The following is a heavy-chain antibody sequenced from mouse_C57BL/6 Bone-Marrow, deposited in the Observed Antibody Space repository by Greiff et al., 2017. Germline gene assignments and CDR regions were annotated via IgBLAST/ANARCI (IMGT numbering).Heavy chain of an antibody. V-gene: IGHV1-52*01. CDR3: AREGITTVVDY. CDR2: IDPSDSET. CDR1: GYTFTSYW. Sequence: QVQLQQPGAELVRPGSSVKLSCKASGYTFTSYWMHWVKQRPIQGLEWIGNIDPSDSETHYNQKFKDKATLTVDKSSSTAYMQLSSLPSEDSAVYSCAREGITTVVDYWGQGTTLTVSS. D-gene: IGHD1-1*01. J-gene: IGHJ2*01.